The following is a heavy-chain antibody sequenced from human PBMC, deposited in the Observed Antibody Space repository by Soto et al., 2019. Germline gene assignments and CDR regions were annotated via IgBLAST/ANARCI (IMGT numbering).Heavy chain of an antibody. CDR2: ISYDGSN. D-gene: IGHD4-4*01. CDR1: GFTFTVYA. V-gene: IGHV3-30-3*01. J-gene: IGHJ3*01. Sequence: QVQLVESGGGVVQPGRSLRLSCAASGFTFTVYALHWVRQAPGKGLEWLATISYDGSNYGASVKGRITISRDNSKNTLFLEMNSLRPEDTGVYYCVREGLQDDALDFWGQGTMVIVSS. CDR3: VREGLQDDALDF.